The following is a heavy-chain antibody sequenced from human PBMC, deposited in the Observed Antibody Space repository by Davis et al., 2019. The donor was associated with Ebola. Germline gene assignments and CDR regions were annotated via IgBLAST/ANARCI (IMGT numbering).Heavy chain of an antibody. CDR2: IYYSGST. CDR1: GGSFSSYY. J-gene: IGHJ6*02. V-gene: IGHV4-59*12. Sequence: MPSETLSLTCTVSGGSFSSYYWSWIRQPPGKGLEWIGFIYYSGSTNYNPSLKSRVTISVDTSKNQFSLKLSSVTAADTAVYCCARSRKAGTGIYYYYYYGMDVWGQGTTVTVSS. D-gene: IGHD2-15*01. CDR3: ARSRKAGTGIYYYYYYGMDV.